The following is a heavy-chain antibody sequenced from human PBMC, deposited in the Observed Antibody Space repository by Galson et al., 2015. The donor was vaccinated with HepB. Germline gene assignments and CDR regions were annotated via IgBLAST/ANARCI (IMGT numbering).Heavy chain of an antibody. Sequence: CAISGDSVSSNSASWNWIRQSPSGGLEWLGRTYYRSKWYDDYALSVKSRITISPDTSKNQFSLHLNSVTPEDTAVYYCARDRPTYGSGSYDYWGQGTLVTVSS. CDR3: ARDRPTYGSGSYDY. CDR1: GDSVSSNSAS. D-gene: IGHD3-10*01. CDR2: TYYRSKWYD. J-gene: IGHJ4*02. V-gene: IGHV6-1*01.